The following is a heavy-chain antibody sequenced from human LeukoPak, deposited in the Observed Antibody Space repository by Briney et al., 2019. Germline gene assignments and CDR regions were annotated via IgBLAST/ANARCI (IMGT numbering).Heavy chain of an antibody. D-gene: IGHD5-24*01. V-gene: IGHV4-34*01. J-gene: IGHJ4*02. CDR1: GGSFSGYY. CDR2: INHSGST. Sequence: SETLSLTCAVYGGSFSGYYWSWIRQPPGKGLEWIGEINHSGSTNYNPSLKSRVTISVDTSKNQFSLKLSSVTAADTAVYYCASVDGYGGDYFDYWGQGTLVTVSS. CDR3: ASVDGYGGDYFDY.